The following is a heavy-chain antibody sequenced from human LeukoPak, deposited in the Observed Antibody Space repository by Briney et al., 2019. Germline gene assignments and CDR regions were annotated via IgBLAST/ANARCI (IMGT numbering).Heavy chain of an antibody. CDR1: GYTFTNYG. D-gene: IGHD3/OR15-3a*01. CDR3: AKDRPVGLAVPRGFDY. CDR2: ISSYNSNT. V-gene: IGHV1-18*01. Sequence: ASVKVSCKASGYTFTNYGITWVRQAAGQGLEWMGWISSYNSNTKYAQKFQGRVTMTTDTSTSTAYMELRSLRSDDTAIYYCAKDRPVGLAVPRGFDYWGQGTLVTVSS. J-gene: IGHJ4*02.